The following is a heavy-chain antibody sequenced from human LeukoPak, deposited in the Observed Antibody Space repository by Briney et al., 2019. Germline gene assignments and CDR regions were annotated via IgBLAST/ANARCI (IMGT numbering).Heavy chain of an antibody. Sequence: ASVKVSCKASGYTFTGYYMHWVRQAPGQGLEWMGWINPNSGGTNYAQKFQGRVTMTRDTSISTAYMELSRLRSGDTAVYYCAREGSSGARNAFDIWGQGTMVTVSS. CDR3: AREGSSGARNAFDI. CDR1: GYTFTGYY. V-gene: IGHV1-2*02. J-gene: IGHJ3*02. CDR2: INPNSGGT. D-gene: IGHD6-19*01.